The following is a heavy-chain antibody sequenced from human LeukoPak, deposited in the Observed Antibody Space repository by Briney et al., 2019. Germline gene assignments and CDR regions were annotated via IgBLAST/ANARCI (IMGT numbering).Heavy chain of an antibody. CDR3: AKDLPRHYDTSAYCFDFDY. CDR1: GFTFNNYA. Sequence: HPGGSLRLSCAASGFTFNNYAMGWVRQAPGKGLEWVSAISGSGGSTYYAGSVMGRFTISRDNSKNTLYLQMNSLRAEDTAVYYWAKDLPRHYDTSAYCFDFDYWGQGTLVTVSS. J-gene: IGHJ4*02. CDR2: ISGSGGST. D-gene: IGHD3-22*01. V-gene: IGHV3-23*01.